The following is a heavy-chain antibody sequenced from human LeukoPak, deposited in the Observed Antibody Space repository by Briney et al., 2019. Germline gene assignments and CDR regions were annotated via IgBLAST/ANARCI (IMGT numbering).Heavy chain of an antibody. CDR2: ISAYNGNT. CDR3: ARSALRYFDWLRY. D-gene: IGHD3-9*01. J-gene: IGHJ4*02. CDR1: GYTFTSYG. Sequence: ASVKVPCKASGYTFTSYGISWMRQAPGHGLELMGWISAYNGNTNYAQKLQGRVTMTTDTSTSTAYMELRSLRSDDTAVYYCARSALRYFDWLRYWGQGTLVTVSS. V-gene: IGHV1-18*01.